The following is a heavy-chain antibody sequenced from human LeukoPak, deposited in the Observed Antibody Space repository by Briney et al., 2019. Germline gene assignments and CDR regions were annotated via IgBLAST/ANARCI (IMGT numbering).Heavy chain of an antibody. CDR3: ARVIAARRGDFVY. J-gene: IGHJ4*02. D-gene: IGHD6-6*01. Sequence: LSEILSLTCTVSGYSISSGYYWGWIRQPPGKGLEWIGSIYHSGMSFYNPSLKSRVTISVDTSKNQFSLKLSSVTAADTAVYYCARVIAARRGDFVYWGQGTLVTVSS. CDR1: GYSISSGYY. V-gene: IGHV4-38-2*02. CDR2: IYHSGMS.